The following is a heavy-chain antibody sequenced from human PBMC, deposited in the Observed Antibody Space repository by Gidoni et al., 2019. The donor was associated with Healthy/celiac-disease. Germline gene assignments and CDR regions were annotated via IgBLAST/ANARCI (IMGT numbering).Heavy chain of an antibody. CDR1: GGTFSSYA. V-gene: IGHV1-69*01. CDR3: ARAGCSSTSCYEYYYYYYGMDV. D-gene: IGHD2-2*01. Sequence: QVQLVQSGAEVKKPGSSVKVSCKASGGTFSSYAISWVRQAPGQGLEWMGGIIPIFGTANYAQKFQGRVTITADESTSTAYMELSSLRSEDTAVYYCARAGCSSTSCYEYYYYYYGMDVWGQGTTVTVSS. J-gene: IGHJ6*02. CDR2: IIPIFGTA.